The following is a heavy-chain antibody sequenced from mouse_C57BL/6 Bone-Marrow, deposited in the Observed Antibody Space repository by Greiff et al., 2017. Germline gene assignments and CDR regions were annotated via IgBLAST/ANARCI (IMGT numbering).Heavy chain of an antibody. D-gene: IGHD1-1*01. V-gene: IGHV10-3*01. CDR3: VSPIYGSGYFDV. CDR2: IRSKSSNYAT. J-gene: IGHJ1*03. Sequence: EVQGVESGGGLVQPKGSLKLSCAASGFTFNTYAMHWVRQAPGKGLEWVARIRSKSSNYATYYADAVKDRFTISRDDSQSMLYLQMNNLKTEDTAMYYCVSPIYGSGYFDVWGTGTTVTVAS. CDR1: GFTFNTYA.